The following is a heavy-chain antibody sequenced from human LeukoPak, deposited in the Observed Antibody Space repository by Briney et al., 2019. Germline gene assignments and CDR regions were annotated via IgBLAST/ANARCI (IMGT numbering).Heavy chain of an antibody. CDR2: IWDTEIT. CDR1: GGSIRSYF. D-gene: IGHD5-12*01. Sequence: SETLSLTCTVSGGSIRSYFWSWLRQPPGKGLEWIGYIWDTEITDYNPSLKSRVTISLDTSKNHFSLKLRSVTAADTALYFCARGLALATDDAFDIWGQGTLVTVSS. CDR3: ARGLALATDDAFDI. V-gene: IGHV4-59*01. J-gene: IGHJ3*02.